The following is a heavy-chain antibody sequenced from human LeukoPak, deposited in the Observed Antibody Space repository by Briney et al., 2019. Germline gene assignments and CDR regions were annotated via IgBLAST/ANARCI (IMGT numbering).Heavy chain of an antibody. Sequence: GGSLRLSCTASGFTFSSYNMNWVRQAPGKGLEWVSSFTAYSGASIYYADSVRGRFTISRDNAKNSLYLQINSLRAEDTAVYFCARSTYSGYDSSFDYWGQGTLVTVSS. D-gene: IGHD5-12*01. J-gene: IGHJ4*02. CDR1: GFTFSSYN. CDR2: FTAYSGASI. CDR3: ARSTYSGYDSSFDY. V-gene: IGHV3-21*01.